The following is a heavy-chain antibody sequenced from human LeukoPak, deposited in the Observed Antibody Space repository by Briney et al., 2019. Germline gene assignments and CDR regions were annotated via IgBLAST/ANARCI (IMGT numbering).Heavy chain of an antibody. CDR3: AKDVPSMAAPFDH. CDR2: IRYDGSNK. D-gene: IGHD5-24*01. J-gene: IGHJ4*02. Sequence: GGSLRLSCAASGFTFSSYGMHWVRQAPGKGLEWVAFIRYDGSNKYYADSVKGRFTISRDNSNNTLYLQLSSLRVDDTAVYYCAKDVPSMAAPFDHWGQGALVTVSS. CDR1: GFTFSSYG. V-gene: IGHV3-30*02.